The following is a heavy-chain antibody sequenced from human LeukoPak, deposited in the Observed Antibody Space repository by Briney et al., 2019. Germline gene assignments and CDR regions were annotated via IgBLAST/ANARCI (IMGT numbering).Heavy chain of an antibody. Sequence: PSETLSLTCTVSGGSISSDSYYWGWIRQPPGKGLEWIGSIYYSGSTYYNPSLKSRVTISVDTSKNQFSLKLSSVTAADTAVYYCARDGMGRNFDYWGQGTLVTVSS. D-gene: IGHD1-14*01. J-gene: IGHJ4*02. CDR2: IYYSGST. CDR3: ARDGMGRNFDY. V-gene: IGHV4-39*02. CDR1: GGSISSDSYY.